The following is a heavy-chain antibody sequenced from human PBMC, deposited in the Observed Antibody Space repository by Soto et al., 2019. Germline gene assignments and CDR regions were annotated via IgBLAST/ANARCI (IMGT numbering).Heavy chain of an antibody. V-gene: IGHV1-2*04. D-gene: IGHD6-13*01. CDR1: GFTFTSYA. J-gene: IGHJ6*02. CDR3: ARATRGGAAADSPYYYYGMDV. CDR2: MNPNSGGT. Sequence: GAPVKVSCKASGFTFTSYAINWARQSTGQGLEWMGWMNPNSGGTNYAQKFQGWVTMTRDTSISTAYMELSRLRSDDTAVYYCARATRGGAAADSPYYYYGMDVWGQGTTVTVSS.